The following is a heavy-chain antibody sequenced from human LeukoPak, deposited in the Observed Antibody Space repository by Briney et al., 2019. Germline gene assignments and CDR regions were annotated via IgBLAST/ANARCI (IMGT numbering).Heavy chain of an antibody. CDR3: AREDHYSRNFDY. CDR2: IYTSGST. V-gene: IGHV4-61*02. J-gene: IGHJ4*02. Sequence: SQTLSLTCTVSGGSISSGSYYWSWIRQPAGKGLEWIGRIYTSGSTNYNPSLKSRVTMSADTSKNQFSLKLSSVTAADTAVYYCAREDHYSRNFDYWGQGTLVTVSS. CDR1: GGSISSGSYY. D-gene: IGHD4-11*01.